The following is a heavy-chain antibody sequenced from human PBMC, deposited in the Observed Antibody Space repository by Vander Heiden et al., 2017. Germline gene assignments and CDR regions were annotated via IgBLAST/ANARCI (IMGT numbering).Heavy chain of an antibody. CDR2: MNPNSGNT. CDR1: GYTFSSYD. J-gene: IGHJ3*02. D-gene: IGHD2-21*02. Sequence: QVQLVQSGAEVKKPGASVKLSCKASGYTFSSYDINWVRQATGQGLEWMGWMNPNSGNTGYAQKFQGRVTMTRSTSISTAYMELSSLTSEDTAVYYCAREGVVVTPIPDPFDIWGQGTMVTVSS. V-gene: IGHV1-8*01. CDR3: AREGVVVTPIPDPFDI.